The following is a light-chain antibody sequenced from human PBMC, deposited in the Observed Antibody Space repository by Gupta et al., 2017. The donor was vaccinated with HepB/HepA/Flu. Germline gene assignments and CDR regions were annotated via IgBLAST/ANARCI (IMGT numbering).Light chain of an antibody. J-gene: IGKJ2*01. V-gene: IGKV4-1*01. Sequence: DIVMTQSPDSLAVSLGERATIHCKSSQTVSSDSNNKHFVAWYQQRPGQSPSLLIYLTSTRQYGVHERFSGRGSGTDFTLTISSLQAEDVAVYYCQKEVSIKRTFGQGTKVEIK. CDR1: QTVSSDSNNKHF. CDR2: LTS. CDR3: QKEVSIKRT.